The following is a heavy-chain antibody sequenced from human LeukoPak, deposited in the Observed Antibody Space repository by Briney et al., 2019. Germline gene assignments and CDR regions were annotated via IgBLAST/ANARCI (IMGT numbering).Heavy chain of an antibody. J-gene: IGHJ4*02. CDR3: ARSLQRIAAAGRGDY. Sequence: PSETLSLTCTVSGGSISSYYWSWIRQPPGKGLEWIGYIYYSGSTNYNPSLKSRVTISVDTSKNQFSLKLSSVTAADTAVYYCARSLQRIAAAGRGDYWGQGTLVTVSS. D-gene: IGHD6-13*01. CDR2: IYYSGST. CDR1: GGSISSYY. V-gene: IGHV4-59*12.